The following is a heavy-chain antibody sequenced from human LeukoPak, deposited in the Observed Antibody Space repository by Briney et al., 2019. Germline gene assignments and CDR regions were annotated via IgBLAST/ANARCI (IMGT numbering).Heavy chain of an antibody. CDR3: ARNSHGYGSGWQQFNFDY. CDR1: GYTFTGYY. D-gene: IGHD6-19*01. Sequence: ASVKVSCKASGYTFTGYYMHWVRQAPGQGLEWMGWINTYNGNTNYEQRLQGRVTMTTDTSTNTAYMELRGLRSDDTAIYYCARNSHGYGSGWQQFNFDYWGQGTLVTVS. V-gene: IGHV1-18*04. J-gene: IGHJ4*02. CDR2: INTYNGNT.